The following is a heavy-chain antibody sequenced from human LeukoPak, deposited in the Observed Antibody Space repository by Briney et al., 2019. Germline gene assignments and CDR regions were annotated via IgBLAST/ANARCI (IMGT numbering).Heavy chain of an antibody. CDR1: GGSISSYY. J-gene: IGHJ6*03. D-gene: IGHD1-26*01. CDR3: ARDGPVSGSSPYYYYYYMDV. CDR2: IYYSGST. Sequence: SETLSLTCTVSGGSISSYYWSWIRQPPGKGLEWIGYIYYSGSTNYNPSLKSRVTISVDTSKNQFSLKLSSVTAADTAVYYCARDGPVSGSSPYYYYYYMDVWGKGTTVTVPS. V-gene: IGHV4-59*01.